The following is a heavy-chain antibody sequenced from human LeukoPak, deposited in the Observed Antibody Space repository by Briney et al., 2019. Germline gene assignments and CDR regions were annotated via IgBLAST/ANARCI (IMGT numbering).Heavy chain of an antibody. CDR1: GYSISSGYY. J-gene: IGHJ4*02. Sequence: PSETLSLTCTVSGYSISSGYYWGWIRQPPGKGPGWIGSIYHSGSTYYNPSLKSRVTISVDTSKNQFSLKLSSVTAADTAVYYCARVIVETSMVDYWGQGTLVTVSS. CDR2: IYHSGST. D-gene: IGHD5-18*01. V-gene: IGHV4-38-2*02. CDR3: ARVIVETSMVDY.